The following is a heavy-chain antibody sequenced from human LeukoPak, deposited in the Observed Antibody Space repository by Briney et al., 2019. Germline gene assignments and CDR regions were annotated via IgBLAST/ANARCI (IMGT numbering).Heavy chain of an antibody. CDR1: GFSFSAYW. D-gene: IGHD3-16*01. J-gene: IGHJ4*02. CDR3: ARDPDSSAFGL. CDR2: IKQDGSVK. Sequence: GGSLRLSCAASGFSFSAYWMSWVGQTPGKGLEFVANIKQDGSVKNYMDSLKGRSTISRDNARESLYLEINSLRADDTAVYYCARDPDSSAFGLWGQGALVTVSS. V-gene: IGHV3-7*01.